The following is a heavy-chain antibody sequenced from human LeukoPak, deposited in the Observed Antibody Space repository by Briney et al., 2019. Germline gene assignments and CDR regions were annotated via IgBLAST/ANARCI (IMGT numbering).Heavy chain of an antibody. CDR1: GYTLTELS. CDR2: IYPDDSDT. D-gene: IGHD2-2*02. CDR3: ARLKTSYCSSTSCYNFDY. V-gene: IGHV5-51*01. Sequence: ASVKVSCKVSGYTLTELSMHWVRQAPGKGLEWMGIIYPDDSDTRYSPSFQGQIIISVDKSISTAYLQWSSVKASDTAMYYCARLKTSYCSSTSCYNFDYWGQGTLVTVSS. J-gene: IGHJ4*02.